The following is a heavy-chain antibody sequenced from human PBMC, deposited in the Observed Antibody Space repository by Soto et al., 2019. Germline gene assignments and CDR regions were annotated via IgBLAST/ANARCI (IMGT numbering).Heavy chain of an antibody. Sequence: ASVKVSCKGSGNTVPNYAIHWVRQAPGQRLEWMGWINGGNGNTYYSEHFQGRVTFTRDTSAGTVYMQLSSLTSGDTAVYYCARDDSGFSGSHYIDYFNYWGQGALVTVSS. CDR3: ARDDSGFSGSHYIDYFNY. CDR1: GNTVPNYA. V-gene: IGHV1-3*01. CDR2: INGGNGNT. J-gene: IGHJ4*02. D-gene: IGHD1-26*01.